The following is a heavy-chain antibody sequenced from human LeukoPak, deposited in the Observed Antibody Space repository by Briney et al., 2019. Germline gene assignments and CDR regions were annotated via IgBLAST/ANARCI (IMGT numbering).Heavy chain of an antibody. CDR1: GGSISSSSYF. D-gene: IGHD3-10*01. V-gene: IGHV4-39*01. J-gene: IGHJ3*02. CDR2: IYYSGST. CDR3: ARHVAYGPLEI. Sequence: SETLSLTCTVSGGSISSSSYFWDWIRQPPGRGLEWIVNIYYSGSTDYNPSLNTRVTRSVDTSNNRFSLQVNSVTAADTAVYYCARHVAYGPLEIWGQGTMVTVSS.